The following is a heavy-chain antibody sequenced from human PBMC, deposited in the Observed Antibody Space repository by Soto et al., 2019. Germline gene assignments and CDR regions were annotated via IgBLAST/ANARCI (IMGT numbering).Heavy chain of an antibody. CDR1: GYTFTSYD. CDR2: MNPNSGNT. Sequence: ASVKVSCKASGYTFTSYDINLVRQATGQGLEWMGWMNPNSGNTGYAQKFQGRVTMTRNTSISTAYMELSSLRSEDTAVYYCALIYYYDSSGYYNWFDPWGQGTLVTVSS. J-gene: IGHJ5*02. V-gene: IGHV1-8*01. CDR3: ALIYYYDSSGYYNWFDP. D-gene: IGHD3-22*01.